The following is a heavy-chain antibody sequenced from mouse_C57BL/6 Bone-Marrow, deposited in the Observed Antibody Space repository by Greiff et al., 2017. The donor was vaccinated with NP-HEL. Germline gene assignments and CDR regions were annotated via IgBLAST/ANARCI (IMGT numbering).Heavy chain of an antibody. CDR2: IDPDDGDT. J-gene: IGHJ4*01. CDR3: TTGYSNYDYAMDY. V-gene: IGHV14-1*01. CDR1: GFNIKDYY. D-gene: IGHD2-5*01. Sequence: EVQLQQSGAELVRPGASVKLSCTASGFNIKDYYMHWVKQRPEQGLEWIGRIDPDDGDTEYAPKFSGQATMTAATSSNTDYLQLSSLTSEDTAVYYCTTGYSNYDYAMDYWGQGTSVTVSS.